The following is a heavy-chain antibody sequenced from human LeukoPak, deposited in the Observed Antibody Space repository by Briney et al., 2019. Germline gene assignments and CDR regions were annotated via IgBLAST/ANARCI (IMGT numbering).Heavy chain of an antibody. CDR2: ISYDGSNK. J-gene: IGHJ3*02. CDR3: AKGNSGYYNDAFDI. Sequence: PGGSLRLSCAASGFTFSSYVMHWVRQAPGKGLEWVAVISYDGSNKYYADSVKGRFTISRDNSKNTLYLQMNSLRAEDTAVYYCAKGNSGYYNDAFDIWGQGTMVTVSS. CDR1: GFTFSSYV. V-gene: IGHV3-30*04. D-gene: IGHD3-22*01.